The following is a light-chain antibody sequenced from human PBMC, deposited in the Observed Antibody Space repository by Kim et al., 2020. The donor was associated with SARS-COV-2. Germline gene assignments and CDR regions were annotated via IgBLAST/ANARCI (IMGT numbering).Light chain of an antibody. V-gene: IGKV3-15*01. Sequence: EIVMTQSPATLSVSPGERATLSYRASQSISSNLVWYQQKPGQAPRLLIYGASTRATGTPARFSGSGSGTEFSLTIGSLQSEDLAVYYCQQYENWPRTFGQGTKVDIK. J-gene: IGKJ1*01. CDR1: QSISSN. CDR2: GAS. CDR3: QQYENWPRT.